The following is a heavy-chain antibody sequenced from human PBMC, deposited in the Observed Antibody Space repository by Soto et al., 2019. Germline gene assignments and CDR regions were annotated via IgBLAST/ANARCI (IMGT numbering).Heavy chain of an antibody. V-gene: IGHV2-5*02. CDR3: SHRSGRCLDWDQFGY. D-gene: IGHD3-9*01. Sequence: SGPTLVNPTQNLTLTFTFSGFSRITSGVGVGWIRQPPGKALEWLALIYWDDDKRYSPSLKSRLTITKDTAKHQVVLTMTNMDPVDTATYYCSHRSGRCLDWDQFGYWGQGTRVTVSS. CDR1: GFSRITSGVG. CDR2: IYWDDDK. J-gene: IGHJ4*02.